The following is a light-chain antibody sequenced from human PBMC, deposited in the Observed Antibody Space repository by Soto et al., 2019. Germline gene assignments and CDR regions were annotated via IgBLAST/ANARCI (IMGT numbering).Light chain of an antibody. CDR3: QQDSQRPIT. CDR2: GFS. Sequence: EIAVTQSPATLSVSPGDRATLSCRASQRIDNNSLSCYQQKPGQAPRLLIYGFSTRATGVPPRFSGSGSGTEFTLSISSLHPEDFAVYSCQQDSQRPITFGRGTRLDIK. CDR1: QRIDNN. V-gene: IGKV3-15*01. J-gene: IGKJ5*01.